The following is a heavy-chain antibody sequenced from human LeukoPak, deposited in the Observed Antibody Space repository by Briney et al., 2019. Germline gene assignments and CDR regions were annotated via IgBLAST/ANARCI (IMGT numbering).Heavy chain of an antibody. CDR2: IRHDGANK. V-gene: IGHV3-30*02. CDR1: GFTFITYG. CDR3: AREGDTAMTAGYYYYMDV. D-gene: IGHD5-18*01. Sequence: GGSLRLSCAASGFTFITYGMHWVRQVPGKGLEWVAFIRHDGANKYYTDPVKGRFTISRDNSKNTLYLQMNSLRAEDTAVYYCAREGDTAMTAGYYYYMDVWGKGTTVTVSS. J-gene: IGHJ6*03.